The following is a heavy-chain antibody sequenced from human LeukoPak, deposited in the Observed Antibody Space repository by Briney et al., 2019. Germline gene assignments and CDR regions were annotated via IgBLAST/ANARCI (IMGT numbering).Heavy chain of an antibody. D-gene: IGHD2-15*01. J-gene: IGHJ6*03. CDR1: GGSISSYY. V-gene: IGHV4-59*01. CDR3: ARESSYCSGGSCYSRNYYLDV. Sequence: SETLSLTCTVSGGSISSYYWSWIRQPPGKGLEWIGYIYYSGSTNYNPSLKSRVTISVDTSKNQFSLKLSSVTAADTAVYYCARESSYCSGGSCYSRNYYLDVWGKGTTVTVSS. CDR2: IYYSGST.